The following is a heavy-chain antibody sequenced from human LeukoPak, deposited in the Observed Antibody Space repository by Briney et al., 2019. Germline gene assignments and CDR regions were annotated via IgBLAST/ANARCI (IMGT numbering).Heavy chain of an antibody. CDR2: IIPIFATT. Sequence: SVKVSCKTSGVTFGSFAIAWLRQAPGQGLEWMGGIIPIFATTNYAQEFQGRVSITADEFTSTVYMELTSLRSDDTGVYYCARGPPLTYDHTPEGYYHYYMDVWGKGTTIIISS. V-gene: IGHV1-69*13. D-gene: IGHD1-14*01. CDR3: ARGPPLTYDHTPEGYYHYYMDV. J-gene: IGHJ6*03. CDR1: GVTFGSFA.